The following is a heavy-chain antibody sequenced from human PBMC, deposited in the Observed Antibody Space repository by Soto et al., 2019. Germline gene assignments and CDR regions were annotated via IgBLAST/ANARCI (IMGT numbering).Heavy chain of an antibody. D-gene: IGHD4-17*01. CDR1: GFTFSSYA. J-gene: IGHJ6*02. CDR3: ARGWRSGDYLYYYGMDV. CDR2: ISGSGGST. V-gene: IGHV3-23*01. Sequence: EVQLLESGGGLVQPGGSLRLSCAASGFTFSSYAMSWVRQAPRKGLEWVSAISGSGGSTYYADSVKGRFTISRDNSKNTVYLHMNSLRAEDTAVYYCARGWRSGDYLYYYGMDVWGQGTTVTVSS.